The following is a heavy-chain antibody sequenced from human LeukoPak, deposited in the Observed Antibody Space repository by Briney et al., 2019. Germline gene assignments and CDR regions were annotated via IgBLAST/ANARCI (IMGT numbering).Heavy chain of an antibody. CDR2: INPSGGST. CDR1: GYTFTSYY. V-gene: IGHV1-46*01. D-gene: IGHD3-10*01. J-gene: IGHJ5*02. Sequence: ASVKVSCKASGYTFTSYYMHWVRQAPGQGLEWMGIINPSGGSTSYAQKFQGRVTMTRDTSTSTVYMGLSSLRSEDTAVYYCARDLGLLWFGELTYWFDPWGQGTLVTVSS. CDR3: ARDLGLLWFGELTYWFDP.